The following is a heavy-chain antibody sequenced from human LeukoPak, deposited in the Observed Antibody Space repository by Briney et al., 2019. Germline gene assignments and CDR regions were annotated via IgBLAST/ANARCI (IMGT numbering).Heavy chain of an antibody. CDR2: ISWNSGSI. CDR3: AKDISSGYSLITIDY. V-gene: IGHV3-9*01. Sequence: PGGSLRLSCAASGFTFDDYAMHWVRQAPGKGLEWVSGISWNSGSIGYADSVKGRFTISRDNAKNSLYLQMNSLRAEDTALYYCAKDISSGYSLITIDYWGQGTLVTVSS. J-gene: IGHJ4*02. D-gene: IGHD3-22*01. CDR1: GFTFDDYA.